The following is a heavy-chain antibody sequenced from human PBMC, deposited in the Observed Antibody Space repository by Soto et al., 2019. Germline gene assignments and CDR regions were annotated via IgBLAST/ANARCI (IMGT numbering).Heavy chain of an antibody. CDR1: GFTFSSYA. CDR3: ARDDTIFGVVTSYYYYGMDV. V-gene: IGHV3-30-3*01. Sequence: GGSLRLSCAASGFTFSSYAMHWVRQAPGKGLEWVAVISYDGSNKYYADSVKGRFTISRDNSKNTLYLQMNSLGAEDTAVYYCARDDTIFGVVTSYYYYGMDVWGQGTTVTVSS. CDR2: ISYDGSNK. J-gene: IGHJ6*02. D-gene: IGHD3-3*01.